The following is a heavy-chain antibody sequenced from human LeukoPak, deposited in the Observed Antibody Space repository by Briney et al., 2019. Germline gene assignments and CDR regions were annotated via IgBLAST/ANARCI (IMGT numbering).Heavy chain of an antibody. Sequence: PGGSLRLSCQASGFPFSTFPMSWVRQAPGKGLEWVSTLSGDGSDTYYADSVKGRFTISRVTSKNTLFLQMNSLRADDTAIYYCTKGGHGDYWGQGTMVTVSS. D-gene: IGHD2-21*02. CDR3: TKGGHGDY. CDR1: GFPFSTFP. CDR2: LSGDGSDT. J-gene: IGHJ4*02. V-gene: IGHV3-23*01.